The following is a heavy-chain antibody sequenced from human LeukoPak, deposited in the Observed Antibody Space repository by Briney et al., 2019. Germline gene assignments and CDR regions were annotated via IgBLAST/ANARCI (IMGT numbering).Heavy chain of an antibody. D-gene: IGHD3-22*01. CDR1: GFTFSGYW. CDR3: ARVPVVVEDYDY. Sequence: GGSLRLSCAASGFTFSGYWMHWVRQAPGKGLVWVSDINSDGSSIRYADSVKGRFTISRDNAKNTLYLQMNSLRAEDTAVYYCARVPVVVEDYDYWGQGTLVTVSS. CDR2: INSDGSSI. J-gene: IGHJ4*02. V-gene: IGHV3-74*01.